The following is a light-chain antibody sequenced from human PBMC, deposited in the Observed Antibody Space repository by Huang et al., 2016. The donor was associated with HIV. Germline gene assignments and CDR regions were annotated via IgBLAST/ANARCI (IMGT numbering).Light chain of an antibody. CDR2: GAS. V-gene: IGKV3-15*01. Sequence: EIVMTQSPATLSVSPGERATLSCRASQSVSSNLAWYQQKPGQAPRLLIYGASTRATAVPARFSGSGSGREFTLTISSLQSEDFAVYCCQQYDNWPWTFGQGTKVEIK. CDR3: QQYDNWPWT. J-gene: IGKJ1*01. CDR1: QSVSSN.